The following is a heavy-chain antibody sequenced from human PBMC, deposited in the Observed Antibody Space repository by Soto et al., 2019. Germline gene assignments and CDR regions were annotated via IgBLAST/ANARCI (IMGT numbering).Heavy chain of an antibody. CDR1: GFNVSNNY. CDR3: ARATRYFGSFDS. V-gene: IGHV3-53*01. Sequence: GSLRLSCAASGFNVSNNYMTWLRQAPGKGLEWVSVIYTGGSTYYAASVKGRSSISRDSSKNMVFLHMNSLRVEDTAVYYCARATRYFGSFDSWGQGTLVTVSS. CDR2: IYTGGST. J-gene: IGHJ4*02. D-gene: IGHD1-1*01.